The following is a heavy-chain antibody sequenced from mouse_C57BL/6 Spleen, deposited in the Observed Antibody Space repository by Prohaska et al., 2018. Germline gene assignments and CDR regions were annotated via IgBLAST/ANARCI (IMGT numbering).Heavy chain of an antibody. CDR2: IRLKSDNYAT. Sequence: EVKLEESGGGLVQPGGSMKLSCVASGFTFSNYWLNWVRQSPENGLEWVAQIRLKSDNYATHYAESVKGRFTISRDDSKSSVYLQMNNVRAEETGMYYCRAHAGSSDYSGQGTTLTVSS. V-gene: IGHV6-3*01. CDR3: RAHAGSSDY. D-gene: IGHD1-3*01. J-gene: IGHJ2*01. CDR1: GFTFSNYW.